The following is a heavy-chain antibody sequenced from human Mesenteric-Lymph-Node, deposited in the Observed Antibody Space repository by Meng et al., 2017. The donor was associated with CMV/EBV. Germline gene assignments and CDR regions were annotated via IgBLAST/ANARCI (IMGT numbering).Heavy chain of an antibody. CDR1: GYTFTTYS. CDR2: ITPYNGDT. V-gene: IGHV1-18*04. CDR3: ATDGPTTLEPFKY. D-gene: IGHD2/OR15-2a*01. Sequence: ASVKVSCKASGYTFTTYSIHWVRQAPGQGLEWMGWITPYNGDTKYEQEVQGRLTMTTDTSTNTVYMDLRSLRSDDTAVYFCATDGPTTLEPFKYWGQGTLVTVSS. J-gene: IGHJ4*02.